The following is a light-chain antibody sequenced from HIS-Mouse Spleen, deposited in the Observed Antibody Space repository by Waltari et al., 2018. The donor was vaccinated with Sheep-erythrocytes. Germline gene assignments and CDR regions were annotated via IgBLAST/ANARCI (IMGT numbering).Light chain of an antibody. Sequence: DIQMTQSPSSVSASVGDRVTITCRASQGISSCLGWYQPKPGKDPKLLIYAASSLQSGVPSRFSGSGSGTDFTLTISSLQPEDFATYYCQQANSFPPTFGQGTKVEIK. CDR3: QQANSFPPT. V-gene: IGKV1-12*01. CDR2: AAS. J-gene: IGKJ1*01. CDR1: QGISSC.